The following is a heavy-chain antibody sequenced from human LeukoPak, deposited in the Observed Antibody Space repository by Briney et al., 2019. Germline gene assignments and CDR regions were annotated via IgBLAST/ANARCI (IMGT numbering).Heavy chain of an antibody. CDR1: GFTFSSYA. CDR3: VKDSVSQPKVSQYYGSGIFDY. Sequence: PGGSLRLSCAASGFTFSSYAMHWVRQAPGKGLEYVSAISSNGGSTYYADSVKGRFTISRDNSKNTLFLQMSSLRAEDTAVYYCVKDSVSQPKVSQYYGSGIFDYWAREPWSPSPQ. D-gene: IGHD3-10*01. V-gene: IGHV3-64D*06. J-gene: IGHJ4*02. CDR2: ISSNGGST.